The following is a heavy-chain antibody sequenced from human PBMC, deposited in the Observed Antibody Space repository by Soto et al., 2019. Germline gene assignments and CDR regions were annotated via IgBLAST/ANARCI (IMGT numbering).Heavy chain of an antibody. Sequence: QLQLQESGPGLVKPSETLSLTCTVSGGSISSSSYYWGWIRQSPGKGLEWIGNIYYSGSTYYNPSLNSRGTIARDTAQTQFSLDLSSVTAADTAVYYCAIRGGSGPFDYWGQGTLVTVSS. J-gene: IGHJ4*02. V-gene: IGHV4-39*01. D-gene: IGHD1-26*01. CDR2: IYYSGST. CDR1: GGSISSSSYY. CDR3: AIRGGSGPFDY.